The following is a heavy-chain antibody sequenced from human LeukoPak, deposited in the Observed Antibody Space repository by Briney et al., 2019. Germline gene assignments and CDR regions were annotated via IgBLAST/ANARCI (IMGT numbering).Heavy chain of an antibody. CDR2: FDPEDGET. D-gene: IGHD2-21*02. CDR1: GYTLTKLS. V-gene: IGHV1-24*01. CDR3: ATVQTEAGAFDI. Sequence: GASVKVSCKVSGYTLTKLSMHWVRQAPRKGLEWMGGFDPEDGETIYAQKFQGRVTMTEDTSTDTAYMELSSLRSEDTAVYYCATVQTEAGAFDIWGQGTMVTVSS. J-gene: IGHJ3*02.